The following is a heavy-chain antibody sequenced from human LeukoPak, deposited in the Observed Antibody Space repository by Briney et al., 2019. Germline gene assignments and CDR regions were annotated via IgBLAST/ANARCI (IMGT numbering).Heavy chain of an antibody. D-gene: IGHD3-22*01. CDR1: GYTFTSYG. J-gene: IGHJ5*02. Sequence: ASVKVSCKASGYTFTSYGISWVRQAPGQGLEWMGWISACNGNTNYAQKFQGRVTMTTDTSTSTAYMELRSLRSDDTAVFYCARVILFQDYYDSSGYYYWFDPWGQGTLVTVSS. CDR3: ARVILFQDYYDSSGYYYWFDP. V-gene: IGHV1-18*01. CDR2: ISACNGNT.